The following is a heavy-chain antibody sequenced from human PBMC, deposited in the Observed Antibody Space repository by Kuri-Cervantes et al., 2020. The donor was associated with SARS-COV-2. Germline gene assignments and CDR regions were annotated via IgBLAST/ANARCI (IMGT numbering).Heavy chain of an antibody. Sequence: ASVKVSCKASGYTFTSYGISWVRQAPGQGLEWMGWISASNGNTNYAQSLQGRVTITTYSSTSTAYLELRNLRSDDTAVYYCARAGAEVTSQFDYWGQGTLFTVSS. D-gene: IGHD2-21*02. CDR2: ISASNGNT. CDR1: GYTFTSYG. J-gene: IGHJ4*02. V-gene: IGHV1-18*01. CDR3: ARAGAEVTSQFDY.